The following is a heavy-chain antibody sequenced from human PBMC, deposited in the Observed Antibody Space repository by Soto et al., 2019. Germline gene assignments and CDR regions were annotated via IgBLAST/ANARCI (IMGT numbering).Heavy chain of an antibody. CDR2: ISYDGSNK. CDR1: GFTFSSYG. J-gene: IGHJ5*02. D-gene: IGHD3-3*01. Sequence: LRLSCAASGFTFSSYGMHWVRQAPGKGLEWVAVISYDGSNKYYADSVKGRFTISRDNSKNTLYLQMNSLRAEDTAMYYCVFNTIRTLMPISWGQGTLVTVSS. CDR3: VFNTIRTLMPIS. V-gene: IGHV3-30*03.